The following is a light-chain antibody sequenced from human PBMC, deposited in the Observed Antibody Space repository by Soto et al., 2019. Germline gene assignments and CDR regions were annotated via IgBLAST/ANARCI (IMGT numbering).Light chain of an antibody. J-gene: IGKJ4*01. CDR3: QQYKSYFLT. Sequence: DIQMTQSHSTLSASVGDRVTITCRASESVSTWLAWYQQKPGKASKLLIYDASSLESGVPSRFSGSGSGTEFTLTINSLQPDDFASYHCQQYKSYFLTFGGGTKVEIK. CDR2: DAS. V-gene: IGKV1-5*01. CDR1: ESVSTW.